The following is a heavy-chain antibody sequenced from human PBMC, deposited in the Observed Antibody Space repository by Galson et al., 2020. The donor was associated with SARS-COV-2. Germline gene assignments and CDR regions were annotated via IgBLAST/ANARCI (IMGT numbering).Heavy chain of an antibody. CDR2: INRDGRTI. Sequence: PGGSLRLSCAASRFSIDAYYMSWIRQAPGKGLEWVSYINRDGRTIYYADSVKGRFTISRDTARNSLYLQMNSLRAEDTGVYYCAREPGGALSWDSWGLGTLVTVSS. CDR1: RFSIDAYY. V-gene: IGHV3-11*01. J-gene: IGHJ4*02. CDR3: AREPGGALSWDS. D-gene: IGHD3-16*01.